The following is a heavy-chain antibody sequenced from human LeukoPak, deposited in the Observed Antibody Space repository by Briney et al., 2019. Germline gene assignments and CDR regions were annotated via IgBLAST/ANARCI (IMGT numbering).Heavy chain of an antibody. Sequence: ASVKVSCKASGGTFSSYTISWVRQAPGQGLEWMGRIIPILGIANYAQKFQGRVTITADKSTSTAYMELSSLRSEDTAVYYCARLRNYYGSGSYYNVDAFDIWGQGTMVTVSS. CDR2: IIPILGIA. J-gene: IGHJ3*02. CDR3: ARLRNYYGSGSYYNVDAFDI. V-gene: IGHV1-69*02. D-gene: IGHD3-10*01. CDR1: GGTFSSYT.